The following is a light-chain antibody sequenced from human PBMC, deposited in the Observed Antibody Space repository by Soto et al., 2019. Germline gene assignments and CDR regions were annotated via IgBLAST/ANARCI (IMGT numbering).Light chain of an antibody. Sequence: EIVMTQSPVTLSVSPGERPTLSCSASQSVSSSYLAWYQQKPGQAPRLLIYGASSRATGIPDRFSGSGSGTDFTLTISRLEPEDFAVYYCQQYGTSPPGTFGQGTKVDIK. V-gene: IGKV3-20*01. CDR3: QQYGTSPPGT. CDR2: GAS. CDR1: QSVSSSY. J-gene: IGKJ1*01.